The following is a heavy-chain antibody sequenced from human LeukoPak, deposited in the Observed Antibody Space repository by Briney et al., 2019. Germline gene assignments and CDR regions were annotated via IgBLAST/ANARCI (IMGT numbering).Heavy chain of an antibody. CDR1: GFTFSSYS. CDR3: ARGGSILVVYEDHFDY. CDR2: ISSSSTI. J-gene: IGHJ4*02. D-gene: IGHD2-8*02. V-gene: IGHV3-48*02. Sequence: GGSLRLSCAASGFTFSSYSMNWVRQAPGKGLEWASYISSSSTIYYADSVKGRFTISRDNAKNSLYLQMNSLRDEDTAVYYCARGGSILVVYEDHFDYWGQGTLVTVSS.